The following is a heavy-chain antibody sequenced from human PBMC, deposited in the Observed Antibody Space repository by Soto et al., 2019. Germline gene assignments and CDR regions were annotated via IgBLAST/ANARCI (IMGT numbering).Heavy chain of an antibody. CDR1: GFTFSSYW. V-gene: IGHV3-74*01. CDR3: ARDNWNSY. Sequence: GGSLRLSCAASGFTFSSYWMHWVRQAPGKGLMWVSRIHNDGSTTRYADSVKGRFTISRDNAKNTLYLQMGSLRVEDTAVYYCARDNWNSYWGQGTLVTVSS. CDR2: IHNDGSTT. D-gene: IGHD1-7*01. J-gene: IGHJ4*01.